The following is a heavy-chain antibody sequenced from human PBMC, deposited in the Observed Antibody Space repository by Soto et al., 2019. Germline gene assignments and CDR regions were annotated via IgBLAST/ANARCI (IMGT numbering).Heavy chain of an antibody. CDR1: GFTFSDYY. J-gene: IGHJ4*02. CDR2: ISGRDGST. CDR3: ARDRERDAWYEDY. Sequence: PGGSLRLSCAASGFTFSDYYMSWIRQAPGKGLEWVSVISGRDGSTYYGDSVKGRFTISRDNSKNTLYLQMNSLRAEDTAVYYCARDRERDAWYEDYWGQGTLVTVSS. D-gene: IGHD6-13*01. V-gene: IGHV3-23*02.